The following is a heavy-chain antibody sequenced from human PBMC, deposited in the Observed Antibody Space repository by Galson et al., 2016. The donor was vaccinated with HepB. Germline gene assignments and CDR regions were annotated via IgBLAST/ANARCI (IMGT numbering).Heavy chain of an antibody. CDR1: GDSVSSDSAA. CDR3: AREYYGMDV. V-gene: IGHV6-1*01. CDR2: TYYRSKWDN. Sequence: CAISGDSVSSDSAAWNWIRQSPSRGLEWLGRTYYRSKWDNEYAVSVRCRMTINPDTSENQFSLQLNSVTPEDTAVYYCAREYYGMDVWGQGTTVTVSS. J-gene: IGHJ6*02.